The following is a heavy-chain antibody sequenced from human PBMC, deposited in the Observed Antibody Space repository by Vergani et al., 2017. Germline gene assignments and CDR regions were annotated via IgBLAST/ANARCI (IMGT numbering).Heavy chain of an antibody. V-gene: IGHV4-39*01. Sequence: QLQLQESGPGLVKPSATLSLTCSVSGASIRSSNYYWGWIRQPPGKGLEWSASIYYSGSTYYNPSRKSRVTISVDTYKNQFSLKLSSVTAAYTAVYFCDRHSTVEWLVKLGWIDPWGQGSLVTVSS. CDR1: GASIRSSNYY. CDR3: DRHSTVEWLVKLGWIDP. CDR2: IYYSGST. J-gene: IGHJ5*02. D-gene: IGHD6-19*01.